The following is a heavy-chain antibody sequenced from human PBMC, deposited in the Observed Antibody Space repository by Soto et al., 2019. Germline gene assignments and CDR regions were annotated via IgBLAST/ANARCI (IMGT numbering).Heavy chain of an antibody. J-gene: IGHJ3*02. CDR1: GGSISSYY. CDR3: ASGVLAYCGGDCHDAFDI. D-gene: IGHD2-21*02. V-gene: IGHV4-59*01. CDR2: IYYSGST. Sequence: SETLSLTCTVSGGSISSYYWSWIRQPPGKGLEWIGYIYYSGSTNYNPSLKSRVTISVDTSKNQFSLKLSSVTAADTAVYYCASGVLAYCGGDCHDAFDIWGQGTMVT.